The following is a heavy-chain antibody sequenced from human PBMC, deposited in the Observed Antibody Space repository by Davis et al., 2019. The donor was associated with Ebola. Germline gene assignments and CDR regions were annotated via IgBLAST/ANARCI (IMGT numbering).Heavy chain of an antibody. Sequence: AGSLRLSCAVYGGSFSGYYWSWIRQPPGKGLEWIGEINHSGSTNYNPSLKSRVTISVDTSKNQFSLKLSSVTAADTAVYYCAIPTLWFGELFFPYGMDVWGQGTTVTVSS. CDR2: INHSGST. D-gene: IGHD3-10*01. CDR1: GGSFSGYY. CDR3: AIPTLWFGELFFPYGMDV. V-gene: IGHV4-34*01. J-gene: IGHJ6*02.